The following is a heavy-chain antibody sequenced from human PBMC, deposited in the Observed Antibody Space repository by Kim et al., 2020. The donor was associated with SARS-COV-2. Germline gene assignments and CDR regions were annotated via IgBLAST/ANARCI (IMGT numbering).Heavy chain of an antibody. CDR2: ISRDSNTV. Sequence: GGSLRLSCAVSGFTFSSYHMNWLRLAPGKGLEWLSYISRDSNTVYYADSVRGRFTTSRDNAKNSLFLQMNSLRADDTARYYCGRSDYGNNQADYWGQGTLVTVSS. CDR1: GFTFSSYH. D-gene: IGHD4-17*01. V-gene: IGHV3-48*04. CDR3: GRSDYGNNQADY. J-gene: IGHJ4*02.